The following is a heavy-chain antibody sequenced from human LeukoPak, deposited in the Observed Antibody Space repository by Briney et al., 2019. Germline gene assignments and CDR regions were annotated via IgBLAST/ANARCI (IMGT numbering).Heavy chain of an antibody. Sequence: SETLSPTCTVSGGSISSSSYYWGWIRQPPGKGLEWIGSIYHSGSTNYNPSLKSRVTISVDKSKNQFSLKLSSVTAADTAVYYCARDQAGSGRFDYWGQGTLVTVSS. CDR2: IYHSGST. V-gene: IGHV4-39*07. D-gene: IGHD6-19*01. CDR3: ARDQAGSGRFDY. CDR1: GGSISSSSYY. J-gene: IGHJ4*02.